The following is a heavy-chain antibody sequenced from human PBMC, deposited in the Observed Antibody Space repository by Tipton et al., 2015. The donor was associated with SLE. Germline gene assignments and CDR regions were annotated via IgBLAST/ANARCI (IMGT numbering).Heavy chain of an antibody. CDR2: VYNSGST. V-gene: IGHV4-59*01. Sequence: TLSLTCTVSGGSISKYYWSWIRQPPGKGLEWIGYVYNSGSTNYNPSLKSRVTISVDTSKNQFSLKLSSVTAADTAVYYCARDLRSGGYYCYYYMDVWGKGTPVPFSS. J-gene: IGHJ6*03. CDR3: ARDLRSGGYYCYYYMDV. D-gene: IGHD1-14*01. CDR1: GGSISKYY.